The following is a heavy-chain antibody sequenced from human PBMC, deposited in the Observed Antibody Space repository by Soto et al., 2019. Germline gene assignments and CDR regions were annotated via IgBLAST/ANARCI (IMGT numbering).Heavy chain of an antibody. CDR1: GFTVSSNY. Sequence: GGSQRLSCAASGFTVSSNYMSWVRQAPGKGLEWVSVIYSGGSTYYADSVKGRFTISRDNSKNTLYLQMNSLRAEDTAVYYCAREAYYDSSGYYFDYWGQGTLVTVSS. D-gene: IGHD3-22*01. V-gene: IGHV3-53*01. J-gene: IGHJ4*02. CDR3: AREAYYDSSGYYFDY. CDR2: IYSGGST.